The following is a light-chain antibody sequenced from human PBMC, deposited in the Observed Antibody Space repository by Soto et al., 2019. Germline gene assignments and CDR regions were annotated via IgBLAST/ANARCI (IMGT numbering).Light chain of an antibody. CDR1: QSISSN. J-gene: IGKJ2*01. Sequence: DIQMTQSPSSLSASVGDRVTITCRASQSISSNLNWYQQKPGKAPKLLIYAASSLQSGVPSRFSGSGSGTDFTLTISSLQPEDFATYYCQQSYSKPYTFGQGTKLEIK. CDR3: QQSYSKPYT. V-gene: IGKV1-39*01. CDR2: AAS.